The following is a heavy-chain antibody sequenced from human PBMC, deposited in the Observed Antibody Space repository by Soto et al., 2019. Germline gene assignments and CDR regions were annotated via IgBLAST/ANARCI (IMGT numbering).Heavy chain of an antibody. J-gene: IGHJ4*02. CDR3: ARDILRYFDWEYYFDY. D-gene: IGHD3-9*01. CDR2: ISSSSSYI. V-gene: IGHV3-21*01. Sequence: VGSLRLSCAASGFTFSSYSMNWVRQAPGKGLEWVSSISSSSSYIYYADSVKGRFTISRDNAKNSLYLQMNSLRAEDTAVYYCARDILRYFDWEYYFDYWGQGTLVTVSS. CDR1: GFTFSSYS.